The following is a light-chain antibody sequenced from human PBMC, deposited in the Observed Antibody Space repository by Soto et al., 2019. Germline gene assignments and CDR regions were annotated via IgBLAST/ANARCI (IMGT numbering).Light chain of an antibody. CDR2: EVS. CDR3: SSYTSSSTLVV. J-gene: IGLJ2*01. CDR1: SSGVGGYNY. Sequence: QSVLTQPASVSGSPGQSITISCTGTSSGVGGYNYVSWYQQHPGKAPKLMIYEVSNRPSGVSNRSSGSKSGNTASLTISGLQAEDEADYYCSSYTSSSTLVVFGGGTKLTVL. V-gene: IGLV2-14*01.